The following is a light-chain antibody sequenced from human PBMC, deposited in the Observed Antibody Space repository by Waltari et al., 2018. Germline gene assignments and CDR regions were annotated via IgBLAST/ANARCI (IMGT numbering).Light chain of an antibody. Sequence: DIVMPQSPATLSVSIGDRATFSCRSSQNVSSHLAWFQQKPGQAPRLLISAASTRATGIPTKFSGSGSGTEFTLTIDSLQSEDFALYFCQQYNNWPYTFGQGTKLEIK. CDR2: AAS. CDR1: QNVSSH. V-gene: IGKV3-15*01. CDR3: QQYNNWPYT. J-gene: IGKJ2*01.